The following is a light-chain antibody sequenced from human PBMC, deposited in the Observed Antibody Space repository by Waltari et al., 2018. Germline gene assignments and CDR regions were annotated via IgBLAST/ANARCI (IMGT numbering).Light chain of an antibody. CDR1: QSVSTN. J-gene: IGKJ4*01. CDR2: RTS. Sequence: EIVMTQSPATLSVSPGERATLSCRASQSVSTNLAWYQQKAGQAPRLLIYRTSTRATGVPDRFSGSGSETEFTLTISSLQSEDFAVYYCQQYNSWLTFGGGTKVEIE. CDR3: QQYNSWLT. V-gene: IGKV3-15*01.